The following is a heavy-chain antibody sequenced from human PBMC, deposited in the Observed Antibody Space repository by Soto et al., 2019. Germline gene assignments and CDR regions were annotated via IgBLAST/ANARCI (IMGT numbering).Heavy chain of an antibody. CDR1: CRSICNYN. CDR3: ARNRILDH. V-gene: IGHV4-59*01. J-gene: IGHJ4*02. CDR2: MYDSGST. Sequence: SDTLSLTCAFFCRSICNYNWHWIRQPPGKGLEWIAYMYDSGSTNYNPSLKSRVTISIDTSKNQFSLKLSSVTAADTAMYYCARNRILDHWGQGTLVTVS.